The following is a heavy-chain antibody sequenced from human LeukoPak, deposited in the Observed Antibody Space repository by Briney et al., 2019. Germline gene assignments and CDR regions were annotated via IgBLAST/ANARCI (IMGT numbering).Heavy chain of an antibody. CDR2: IDWDDDK. CDR1: GFSLSTRGMR. Sequence: KESGPALVKPPQTLTLTCTFSGFSLSTRGMRVSWIRQPPGKALEWLSRIDWDDDKFYSTSLKTRLTISKDTSKNQVVLTMTNMDPVDTATYYCARTNYGDYRNWFDPWGQGTLVTVSS. D-gene: IGHD4-17*01. CDR3: ARTNYGDYRNWFDP. J-gene: IGHJ5*02. V-gene: IGHV2-70*04.